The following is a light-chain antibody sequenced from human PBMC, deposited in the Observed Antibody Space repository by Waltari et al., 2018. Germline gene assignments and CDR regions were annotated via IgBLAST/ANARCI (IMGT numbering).Light chain of an antibody. CDR3: HQYYDTHT. J-gene: IGKJ2*01. CDR2: DAS. CDR1: QSVSSS. V-gene: IGKV3-11*01. Sequence: EIVLTQSPATLSLSPGERATLSCRASQSVSSSLAWYQQTPGQAPSLLIYDASNRATGIPARFSGSRSGTDFTLTISSLQAEDVAVYYCHQYYDTHTFGRGTRLEI.